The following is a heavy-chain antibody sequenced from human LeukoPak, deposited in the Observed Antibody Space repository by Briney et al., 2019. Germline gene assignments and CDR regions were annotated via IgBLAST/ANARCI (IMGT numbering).Heavy chain of an antibody. CDR1: GFTFSSYG. J-gene: IGHJ3*01. Sequence: GGSLRLSCAASGFTFSSYGMDWVRQAPEKGLEWVSGISGGGTTHYADSVKGRFTISRDNSKNTLYLQMNSLRAEDSALYFCAKGHPDAFAAWGQGTVVTVSS. CDR2: ISGGGTT. V-gene: IGHV3-23*01. CDR3: AKGHPDAFAA.